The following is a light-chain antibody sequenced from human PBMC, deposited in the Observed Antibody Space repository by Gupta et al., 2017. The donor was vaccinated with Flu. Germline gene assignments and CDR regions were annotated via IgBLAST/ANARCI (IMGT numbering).Light chain of an antibody. V-gene: IGLV3-25*03. Sequence: PGPTANISSYGDALPNHYAYWYQQNPGQAPLFLIFKDTERPSGVPGRFSGSTFGTAVTLTITGVQPEDEADYYCFSSASGGTRVFGGGTKLTVL. CDR1: ALPNHY. CDR3: FSSASGGTRV. J-gene: IGLJ3*02. CDR2: KDT.